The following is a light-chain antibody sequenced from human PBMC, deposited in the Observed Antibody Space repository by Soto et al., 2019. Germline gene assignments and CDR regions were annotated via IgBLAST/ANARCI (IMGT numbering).Light chain of an antibody. V-gene: IGKV1-27*01. Sequence: DIQMTQSPSSLSASVGDRVTITCRASQGLNNFLAWYQQKPGKVPKVLIYATSTLQSGVPPRFSGSGSGTDFTLTISSLQPEDVATYYCQKYDNAPLTFGGGTKV. CDR3: QKYDNAPLT. CDR2: ATS. CDR1: QGLNNF. J-gene: IGKJ4*01.